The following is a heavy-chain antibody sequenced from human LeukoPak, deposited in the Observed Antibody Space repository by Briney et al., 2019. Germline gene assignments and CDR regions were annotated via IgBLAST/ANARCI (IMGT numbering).Heavy chain of an antibody. CDR2: IRYDGSNK. Sequence: SGGSLRLSCAASGFTFSNYGMHWVRQAPGKGLKWVALIRYDGSNKHYADSVKGQFTISRDNSKNTLYLQMNSLRAEDTAVYYCAKSYCSGGSCFSDYWGQGTLVTVSS. CDR1: GFTFSNYG. J-gene: IGHJ4*02. D-gene: IGHD2-15*01. CDR3: AKSYCSGGSCFSDY. V-gene: IGHV3-30*02.